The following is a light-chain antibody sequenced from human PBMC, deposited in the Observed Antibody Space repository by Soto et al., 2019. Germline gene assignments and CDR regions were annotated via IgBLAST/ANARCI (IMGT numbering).Light chain of an antibody. V-gene: IGKV1-5*03. CDR1: QNVNSW. CDR3: QQYNSHLSGT. J-gene: IGKJ1*01. CDR2: LAS. Sequence: DIQMTQSPSTLSASVGDRVTITCRASQNVNSWLAWYQQKPGKAPKLLIYLASSLESGVPSRFSGSGSGTEFTLTINSLQPDDFAIYYYQQYNSHLSGTFGQGTRVEIK.